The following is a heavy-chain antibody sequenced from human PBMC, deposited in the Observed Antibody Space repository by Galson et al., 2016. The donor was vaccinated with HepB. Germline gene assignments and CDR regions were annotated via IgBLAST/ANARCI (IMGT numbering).Heavy chain of an antibody. CDR3: ARDLAVNTVASYGMDV. J-gene: IGHJ6*02. CDR1: GGSFSAHY. CDR2: VSHNGYT. V-gene: IGHV4-34*01. Sequence: TLSLTCTVYGGSFSAHYWSWIRQPPGKGLEWIGEVSHNGYTNYNPSLKSRVTMSADTSTNHLSLNLTSVTATDTAVYYCARDLAVNTVASYGMDVWGQGTSVIVSS. D-gene: IGHD5-12*01.